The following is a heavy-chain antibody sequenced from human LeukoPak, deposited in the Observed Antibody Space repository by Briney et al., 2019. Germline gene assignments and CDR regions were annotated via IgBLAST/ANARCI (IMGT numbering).Heavy chain of an antibody. CDR2: ISYDGNNK. Sequence: PGGSLTLTCAASGFTFSSYAMYWVRQAPGTGLEWVAVISYDGNNKYYADSVKGRFTIATENSKKTLYLQMNSLRAEDTAVYYCARSYAYYYYGMDVWGQGTTVTVSS. J-gene: IGHJ6*02. CDR1: GFTFSSYA. V-gene: IGHV3-30-3*01. D-gene: IGHD1-26*01. CDR3: ARSYAYYYYGMDV.